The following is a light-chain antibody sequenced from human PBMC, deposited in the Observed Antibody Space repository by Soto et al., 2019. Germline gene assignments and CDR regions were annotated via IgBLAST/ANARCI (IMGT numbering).Light chain of an antibody. J-gene: IGKJ1*01. CDR3: QQYYSYPPWT. V-gene: IGKV1-5*03. CDR2: KAS. Sequence: DIQMTQSPSTLSGSVGDRVTITCRASQTISSWLAWYQQKPGKAPKLLIYKASTLKSGVPSRFSGSGSGTDFTLTISCLQSEDFATYYCQQYYSYPPWTFGQGTKVEIK. CDR1: QTISSW.